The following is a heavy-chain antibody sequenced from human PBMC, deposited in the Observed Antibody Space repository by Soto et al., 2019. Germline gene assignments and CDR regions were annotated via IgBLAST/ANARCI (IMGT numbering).Heavy chain of an antibody. Sequence: SETLSLTCAVYGGSFSGYYWSWIRQPPGKGLEWIGEINHSGSTNYNPSLKSRVTISVDTSKNQFSLKLSSVTAADTAVYYCARLGQILTGYPELGIDYWGQGTLVPVSS. V-gene: IGHV4-34*01. CDR1: GGSFSGYY. J-gene: IGHJ4*02. CDR2: INHSGST. D-gene: IGHD3-9*01. CDR3: ARLGQILTGYPELGIDY.